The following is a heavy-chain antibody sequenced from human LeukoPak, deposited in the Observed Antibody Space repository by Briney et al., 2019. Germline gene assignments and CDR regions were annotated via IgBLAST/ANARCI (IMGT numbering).Heavy chain of an antibody. CDR3: ARDMVRGELLYNWFDP. CDR2: IYTSGST. V-gene: IGHV4-4*07. Sequence: SETLSLTCTVSGGSISSCYWSWIRQPAGKGLEWIGRIYTSGSTNYNPSLKSRVTMSVDTSKNQFSLKLSSVTAADTAVYYCARDMVRGELLYNWFDPWGQGTLVTVSS. CDR1: GGSISSCY. J-gene: IGHJ5*02. D-gene: IGHD3-10*01.